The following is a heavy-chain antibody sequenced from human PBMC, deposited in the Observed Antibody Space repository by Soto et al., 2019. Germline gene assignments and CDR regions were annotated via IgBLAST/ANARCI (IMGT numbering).Heavy chain of an antibody. V-gene: IGHV3-33*01. CDR1: GFTFSSYG. CDR2: IWYDGSNK. J-gene: IGHJ4*02. CDR3: ARQGVAVAGHFDY. D-gene: IGHD6-19*01. Sequence: QVQLVESGGGVVQPGRSLRLSCAASGFTFSSYGMHWVRQAPGKGLEWVAVIWYDGSNKYYADSVKGRFTISRDNSKNTLYLQMNSLRAEDTAVYYCARQGVAVAGHFDYWGQGTLVTVSS.